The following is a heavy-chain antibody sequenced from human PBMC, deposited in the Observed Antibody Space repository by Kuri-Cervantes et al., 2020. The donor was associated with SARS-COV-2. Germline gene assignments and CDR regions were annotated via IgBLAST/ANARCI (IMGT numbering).Heavy chain of an antibody. D-gene: IGHD3-3*01. CDR3: AKDYSVLRFLGGRGGFDY. CDR2: INSDGSST. CDR1: GFTFSSYE. Sequence: GGSLRLSCAASGFTFSSYEMNWVRQAPGKGLEWVSRINSDGSSTYYADSVKGRFTISRDNSKNTLYLQMNSLRAEDTAVYYCAKDYSVLRFLGGRGGFDYWGQGTLVTVSS. J-gene: IGHJ4*02. V-gene: IGHV3-23*01.